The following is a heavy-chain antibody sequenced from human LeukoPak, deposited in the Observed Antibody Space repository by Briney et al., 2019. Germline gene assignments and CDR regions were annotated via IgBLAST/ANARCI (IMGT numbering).Heavy chain of an antibody. CDR2: IYSGGST. D-gene: IGHD3-10*01. CDR3: AREDSYYYGSGSYPFDY. V-gene: IGHV3-53*01. Sequence: GGFLRLSCAASGFTVSSNYMSWVRQAPGKGLEWVSVIYSGGSTYYADSVKGRFTISRDNAKNSLYLQMNSLRAEDTAVYYCAREDSYYYGSGSYPFDYWGQGTLVTVSS. CDR1: GFTVSSNY. J-gene: IGHJ4*02.